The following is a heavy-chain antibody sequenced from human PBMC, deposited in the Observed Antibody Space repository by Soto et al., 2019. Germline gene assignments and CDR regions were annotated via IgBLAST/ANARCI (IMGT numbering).Heavy chain of an antibody. CDR2: ISACNGNT. Sequence: QVQLVQSGAEVKKPGASVKVSCKASGYTFTSYGISWVRQAPGQGLEWMGWISACNGNTNYAQKLQGRVTMTTDTSTSTGYMEMRSLRSDDTAVYYCARDMGTTGTNHYYYYGMDVWGQGTTVTVSS. D-gene: IGHD1-1*01. CDR3: ARDMGTTGTNHYYYYGMDV. CDR1: GYTFTSYG. V-gene: IGHV1-18*04. J-gene: IGHJ6*02.